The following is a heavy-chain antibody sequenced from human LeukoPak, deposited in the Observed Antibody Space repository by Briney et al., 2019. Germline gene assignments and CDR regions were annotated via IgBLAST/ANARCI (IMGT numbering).Heavy chain of an antibody. Sequence: SETLSLTCAVYGVSFSGYYWSWIRQPPGKGLEWIGEINHSGSTNYNPSLKSRVTISVDTSKNQFSLKLSSVTAADTAVYYCARDNPTRRYSSSSVYYYYMDVWGKGTTVTVSS. D-gene: IGHD6-6*01. CDR3: ARDNPTRRYSSSSVYYYYMDV. CDR1: GVSFSGYY. J-gene: IGHJ6*03. V-gene: IGHV4-34*01. CDR2: INHSGST.